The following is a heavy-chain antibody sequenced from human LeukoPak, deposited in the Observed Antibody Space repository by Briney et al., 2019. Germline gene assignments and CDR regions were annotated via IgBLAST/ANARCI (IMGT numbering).Heavy chain of an antibody. CDR1: GFTFSSYG. CDR3: ARSRAFDY. J-gene: IGHJ4*02. D-gene: IGHD2/OR15-2a*01. CDR2: IKTDGSNK. V-gene: IGHV3-30*02. Sequence: PGGSLRLSCAASGFTFSSYGMHWVRQAPGKGLEWVALIKTDGSNKYYADSVKGRFTISRDNSKNTLHLQMNSLRAEDTAVYYCARSRAFDYWGQGTLVTVSS.